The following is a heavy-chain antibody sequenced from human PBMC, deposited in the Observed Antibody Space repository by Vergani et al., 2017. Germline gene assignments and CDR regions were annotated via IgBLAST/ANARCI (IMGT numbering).Heavy chain of an antibody. D-gene: IGHD4-17*01. J-gene: IGHJ4*02. CDR1: GFTFSSYA. CDR3: ARDPDYGDYEYYFDY. V-gene: IGHV3-23*04. Sequence: VQLVESGGGVVQPGRSLRLSCAASGFTFSSYAMSWVRQAPGKGLEWVSAISGSGGSTYYADSVKGRFTISRDNAKNSLYLQMNSLRAEDTAVYYCARDPDYGDYEYYFDYWGQGTLVTVSS. CDR2: ISGSGGST.